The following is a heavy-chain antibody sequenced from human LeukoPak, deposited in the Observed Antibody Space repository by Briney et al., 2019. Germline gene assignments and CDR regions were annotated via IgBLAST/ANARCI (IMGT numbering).Heavy chain of an antibody. CDR3: ARDLLGNAFDI. D-gene: IGHD2-15*01. V-gene: IGHV3-33*01. J-gene: IGHJ3*02. CDR2: IWYDGSNK. CDR1: GFTFSSYG. Sequence: GGSLRLSCAASGFTFSSYGMHWVRQAPGKGLEWVAVIWYDGSNKYYADSVKGRFTISRDNSKNTLYLQMNSLRAEDTAVYYCARDLLGNAFDIWGQGTMVTVSS.